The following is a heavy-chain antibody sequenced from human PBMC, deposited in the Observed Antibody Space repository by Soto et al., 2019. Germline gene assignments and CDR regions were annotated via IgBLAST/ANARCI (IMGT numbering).Heavy chain of an antibody. Sequence: QVQLQESGPGLVKPSETLSLTCTVSGGSISSYYWSWIRQPPGKGLEWIGYIYYSGSTNYNPSLKSRVTISVDTSKNQFSLKLSSVTAADTAVYYCARGPIVVVPAASFDYWGQGTLVTVSS. D-gene: IGHD2-2*01. V-gene: IGHV4-59*01. J-gene: IGHJ4*02. CDR3: ARGPIVVVPAASFDY. CDR1: GGSISSYY. CDR2: IYYSGST.